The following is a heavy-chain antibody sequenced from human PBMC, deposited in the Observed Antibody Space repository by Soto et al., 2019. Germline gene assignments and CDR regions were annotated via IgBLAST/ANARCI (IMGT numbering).Heavy chain of an antibody. V-gene: IGHV3-53*01. CDR3: VRPLPSGRNYGMDV. CDR2: IYNDGTT. J-gene: IGHJ6*02. Sequence: PGGSLRLSCTAYGLGVRNNYMSWVRQAPGMGLEWVSVIYNDGTTYYADSVKGRFTLSRDTSKNTLSLQMDSLRAEDTAVYYCVRPLPSGRNYGMDVWGQGTT. CDR1: GLGVRNNY. D-gene: IGHD3-10*01.